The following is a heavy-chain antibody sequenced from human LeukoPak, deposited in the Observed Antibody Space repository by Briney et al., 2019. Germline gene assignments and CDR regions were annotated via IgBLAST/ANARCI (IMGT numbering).Heavy chain of an antibody. D-gene: IGHD3-16*01. J-gene: IGHJ6*02. CDR3: MMSLTAHYYYGLDV. CDR1: GFTFGSSW. CDR2: IKQDGSET. Sequence: PGGSLRLSCAASGFTFGSSWMSWVRQAPGKGLEWVANIKQDGSETHYVDSVKGRFTISRDNAKNSLFLQMNSLRADDTAVYHCMMSLTAHYYYGLDVWGQGTTVSVSS. V-gene: IGHV3-7*02.